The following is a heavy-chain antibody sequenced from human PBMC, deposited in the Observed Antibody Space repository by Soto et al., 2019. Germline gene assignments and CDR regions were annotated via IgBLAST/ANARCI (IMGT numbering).Heavy chain of an antibody. V-gene: IGHV1-18*01. D-gene: IGHD4-17*01. J-gene: IGHJ4*02. Sequence: ASVKVSCKASGYTFTSYGITWVRQAPGQGLEWKGWISAYNGNKNYAQNQQGKVIMTTDTPTSTAYMELRSLISDDTAVYYCARGGGYGVTAYWGQGTLVTVSS. CDR3: ARGGGYGVTAY. CDR2: ISAYNGNK. CDR1: GYTFTSYG.